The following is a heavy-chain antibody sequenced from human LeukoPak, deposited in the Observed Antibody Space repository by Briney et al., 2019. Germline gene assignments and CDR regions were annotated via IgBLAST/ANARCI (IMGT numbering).Heavy chain of an antibody. V-gene: IGHV4-39*07. D-gene: IGHD6-6*01. CDR3: ARDFSSSSSVYYYYYMDV. CDR1: GGSISSAGYY. CDR2: IYYRGTT. Sequence: SETLSLTCTVSGGSISSAGYYWGWVRQPPGRGLEWIGTIYYRGTTYYDPSLKSRLTISVDSSKNHFSLKLSSVTAADTAVYYCARDFSSSSSVYYYYYMDVWGKGTTVTVSS. J-gene: IGHJ6*03.